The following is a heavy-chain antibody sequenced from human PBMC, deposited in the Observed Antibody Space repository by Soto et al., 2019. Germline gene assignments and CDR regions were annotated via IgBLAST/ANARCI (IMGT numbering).Heavy chain of an antibody. V-gene: IGHV3-48*03. CDR3: ARGGDWYTF. CDR2: ISNGGSTI. Sequence: GVLRLSCAASGFTFSSYEMNWVRQAPGKGLEWISYISNGGSTIYYADSVKGRFTISRDNAKNSLYLQMNSLRAGDTAVYYCARGGDWYTFWGQGTLVTVSS. CDR1: GFTFSSYE. D-gene: IGHD6-19*01. J-gene: IGHJ4*02.